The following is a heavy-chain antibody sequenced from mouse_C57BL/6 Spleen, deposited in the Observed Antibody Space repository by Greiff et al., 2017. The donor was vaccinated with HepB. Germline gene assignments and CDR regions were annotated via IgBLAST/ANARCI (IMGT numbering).Heavy chain of an antibody. Sequence: QVQLKQPGAELVRPGTSVKLSCKASGYTFTSYWMHWVKQRPGQGLEWIGVIDPSDSYTNYNQKFKGKATLTVDTSSSTAYMQLSSLTSEDSAVYYCARRFYYGSSYVDYWGQGTTLTVSS. J-gene: IGHJ2*01. CDR2: IDPSDSYT. CDR3: ARRFYYGSSYVDY. D-gene: IGHD1-1*01. V-gene: IGHV1-59*01. CDR1: GYTFTSYW.